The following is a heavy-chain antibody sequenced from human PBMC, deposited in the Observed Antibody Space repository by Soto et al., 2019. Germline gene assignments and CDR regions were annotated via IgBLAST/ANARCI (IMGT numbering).Heavy chain of an antibody. D-gene: IGHD1-26*01. Sequence: EVQLVESGGGLVQPGGSLRLSCVASGFDFNSYSMNWVRQAPGKGLEWISYINSGSTSVFYADSVKGRFTISRDNAKNSLYVQMNSLRAEDTAVYYCTSSASPDAYWGQGTLVTVSS. V-gene: IGHV3-48*01. CDR1: GFDFNSYS. CDR2: INSGSTSV. J-gene: IGHJ4*02. CDR3: TSSASPDAY.